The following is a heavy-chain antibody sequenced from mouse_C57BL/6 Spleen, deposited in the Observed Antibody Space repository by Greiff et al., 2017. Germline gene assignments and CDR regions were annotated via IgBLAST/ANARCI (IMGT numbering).Heavy chain of an antibody. CDR1: GYTFTSYW. V-gene: IGHV1-55*01. D-gene: IGHD2-4*01. CDR3: ARSRYDYDGNYYAMDY. CDR2: IYPGSSST. Sequence: QVQLQQPGAELVKPGASVKMSCKASGYTFTSYWITWVKQRPGQGLEWIGAIYPGSSSTNYNEKFKSKATLTVDTSSSTSDMQLSSLTSEDSAVYYCARSRYDYDGNYYAMDYWGQGTSVTVSS. J-gene: IGHJ4*01.